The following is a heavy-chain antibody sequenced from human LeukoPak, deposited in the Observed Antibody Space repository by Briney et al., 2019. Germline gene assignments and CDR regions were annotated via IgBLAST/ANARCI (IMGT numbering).Heavy chain of an antibody. V-gene: IGHV3-21*01. CDR2: ISSSSSYI. D-gene: IGHD3-10*01. CDR3: ARGSRGPIGY. CDR1: GFTFSSYS. Sequence: AGGSLRLSCAASGFTFSSYSMNWVRQAPGKGLEWVSSISSSSSYIYYADSVKGRFTISRDNAKNSLYLHMNSLRAEDTAVYYCARGSRGPIGYWGQGTLVTVSS. J-gene: IGHJ4*02.